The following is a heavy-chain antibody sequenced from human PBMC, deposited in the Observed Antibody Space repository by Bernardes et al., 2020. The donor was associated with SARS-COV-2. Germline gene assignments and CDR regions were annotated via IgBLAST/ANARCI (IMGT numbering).Heavy chain of an antibody. CDR1: GYIFTSYW. D-gene: IGHD3-10*01. V-gene: IGHV5-10-1*01. Sequence: GDPPLVYCTDSGYIFTSYWIRWVSQMPGHGLEWTGGVDPSDSYTNYSPSFQGHVTISADKSISTAYLQWSSLKASDTAMYYCARLVIWFGESDGMDVWGQGTTVTVSS. J-gene: IGHJ6*02. CDR2: VDPSDSYT. CDR3: ARLVIWFGESDGMDV.